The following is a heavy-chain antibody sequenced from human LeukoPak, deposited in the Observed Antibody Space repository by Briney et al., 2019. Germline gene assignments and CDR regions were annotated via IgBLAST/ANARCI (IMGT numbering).Heavy chain of an antibody. CDR3: ARDLYASGSYDY. V-gene: IGHV3-7*04. CDR1: GFTFSHYW. J-gene: IGHJ4*02. Sequence: GGSLRLSCAASGFTFSHYWMSWVRQAPGKGLEWVANIKQDGSEKNYVDSVKGRFTISRDNAKDSLYLQMNILRAEDTAVYYCARDLYASGSYDYWGQGTLVTVSS. CDR2: IKQDGSEK. D-gene: IGHD3-10*01.